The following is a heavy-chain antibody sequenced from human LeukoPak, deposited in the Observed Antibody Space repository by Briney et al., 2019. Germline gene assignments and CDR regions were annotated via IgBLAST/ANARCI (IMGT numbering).Heavy chain of an antibody. Sequence: GASVKVSCKASGGTFSSYAISWVRQAPGQGLEWMGGIIPIFGTANYAQKFQGRVTITADESTSTAYMELSSLRSEDTAVYYCARDPFMVRGVITTAYFDYWGQGTLVTVSS. D-gene: IGHD3-10*01. CDR2: IIPIFGTA. CDR1: GGTFSSYA. V-gene: IGHV1-69*13. J-gene: IGHJ4*02. CDR3: ARDPFMVRGVITTAYFDY.